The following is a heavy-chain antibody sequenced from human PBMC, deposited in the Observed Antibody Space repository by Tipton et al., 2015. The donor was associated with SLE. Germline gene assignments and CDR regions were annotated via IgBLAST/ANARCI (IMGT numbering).Heavy chain of an antibody. CDR2: FYSSGTT. Sequence: TLSLTCTVSPGAMTSGNYYWTWIRQPPGKGLESIGYFYSSGTTNYNPSLERRVSISLDTSNNHFSLKLKSVTAADTAVYYCVRGIYDPRVYYRDYWGQGTLGTVSS. CDR1: PGAMTSGNYY. J-gene: IGHJ4*02. V-gene: IGHV4-61*03. CDR3: VRGIYDPRVYYRDY. D-gene: IGHD3-22*01.